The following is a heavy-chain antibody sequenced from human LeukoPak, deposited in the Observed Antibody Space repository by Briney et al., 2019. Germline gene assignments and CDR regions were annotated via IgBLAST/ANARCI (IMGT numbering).Heavy chain of an antibody. V-gene: IGHV3-33*01. CDR3: ARDGYCSGGSCSGPFDY. Sequence: GRSLRLSCAASGFTFSSYGMHWVRQAPGKGLEWVAVICYDGSNKYYADSVKGRFTISRGNSKNTLYLQMNSLRAEDTAVYYCARDGYCSGGSCSGPFDYWGQGTLVTVSS. J-gene: IGHJ4*02. CDR2: ICYDGSNK. CDR1: GFTFSSYG. D-gene: IGHD2-15*01.